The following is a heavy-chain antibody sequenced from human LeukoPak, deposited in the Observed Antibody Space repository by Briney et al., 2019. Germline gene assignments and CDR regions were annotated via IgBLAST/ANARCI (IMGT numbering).Heavy chain of an antibody. CDR1: GFTFNRYA. CDR3: AKKNGVAGSFSKYYFDY. J-gene: IGHJ4*02. D-gene: IGHD1-26*01. CDR2: INGSGAET. Sequence: GASLRLSCVASGFTFNRYAMSWVRQAPGKGLEWVSDINGSGAETRYADSVKGRFTIYRDNSRNTVYLQMNSLRAEDTAVYLCAKKNGVAGSFSKYYFDYWGQGTLVTVSS. V-gene: IGHV3-23*01.